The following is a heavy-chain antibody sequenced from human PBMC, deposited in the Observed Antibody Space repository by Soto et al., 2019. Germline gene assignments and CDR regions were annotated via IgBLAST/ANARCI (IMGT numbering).Heavy chain of an antibody. J-gene: IGHJ6*02. CDR2: TYYRSKWYN. D-gene: IGHD2-2*01. V-gene: IGHV6-1*01. CDR3: ARTKIVLPAAIPTGMDV. Sequence: SQTLSLTCAISGDSVSSNSAACKWVRQSPSRGLEWLGRTYYRSKWYNDYAVSVKSRITINPDTSKNQFSLQLNSVTPEDTDVYYCARTKIVLPAAIPTGMDVWGQGXTVTVYS. CDR1: GDSVSSNSAA.